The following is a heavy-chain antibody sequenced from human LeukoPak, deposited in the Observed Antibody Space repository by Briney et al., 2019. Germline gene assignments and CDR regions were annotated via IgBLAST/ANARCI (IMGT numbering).Heavy chain of an antibody. J-gene: IGHJ4*02. CDR1: GGSISSGGSY. CDR2: IFYSGST. V-gene: IGHV4-31*03. CDR3: ARAGSSWYYFDF. Sequence: QVQLQESGPGLVKPSQTLSLTCTVSGGSISSGGSYWSWIRQHPGKGLEWIGSIFYSGSTYYNPSLKSRLTISVDTSKNQFSLKLSSVTAADTAVYYCARAGSSWYYFDFWGQGTLVTVSS. D-gene: IGHD6-13*01.